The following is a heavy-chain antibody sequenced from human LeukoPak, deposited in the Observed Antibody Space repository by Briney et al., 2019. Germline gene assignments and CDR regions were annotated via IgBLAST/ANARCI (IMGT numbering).Heavy chain of an antibody. CDR2: IYSGGST. CDR3: ASRDKGYYYGMDV. D-gene: IGHD5-24*01. J-gene: IGHJ6*02. Sequence: GGSLRLSCAASGFTVSSNCMSWVRQAPGKELEWVSLIYSGGSTYYADSVQGRFTISRDNSKNTLYLQMNSLRAGDTAVYYCASRDKGYYYGMDVWGQGTTVTVSS. V-gene: IGHV3-66*01. CDR1: GFTVSSNC.